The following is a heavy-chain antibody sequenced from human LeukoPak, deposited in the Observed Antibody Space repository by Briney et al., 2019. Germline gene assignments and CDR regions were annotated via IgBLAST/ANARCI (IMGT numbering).Heavy chain of an antibody. J-gene: IGHJ4*02. CDR2: ISSGSSSI. D-gene: IGHD3-22*01. V-gene: IGHV3-21*01. Sequence: GGSLTLSCAASGYTFSSYSRNWVRQAPGKGLEWVSFISSGSSSIYYAAPVKGRVTTSRDNAKKSLYLQINSLRAEDTAVYFCARSFYDSSGYPNFDYWGQGTLVTVSS. CDR1: GYTFSSYS. CDR3: ARSFYDSSGYPNFDY.